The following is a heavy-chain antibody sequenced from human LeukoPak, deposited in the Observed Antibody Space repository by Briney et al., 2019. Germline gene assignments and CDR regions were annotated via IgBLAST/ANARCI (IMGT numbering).Heavy chain of an antibody. Sequence: PGGSLRLSCAASGFTFSSYAMSWVRQAPGKGLEWVANIKEDGSAKYYVDSVKGRFTISRDNAKNSLYLQMNNLSAEDTAAYYCVRDSPGYGAYDFDWGQGTLVTVSS. D-gene: IGHD5-12*01. CDR1: GFTFSSYA. V-gene: IGHV3-7*01. CDR2: IKEDGSAK. CDR3: VRDSPGYGAYDFD. J-gene: IGHJ4*02.